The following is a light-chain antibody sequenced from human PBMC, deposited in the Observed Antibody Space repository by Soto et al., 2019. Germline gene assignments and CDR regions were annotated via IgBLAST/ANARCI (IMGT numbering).Light chain of an antibody. CDR3: QQYDSSPALT. Sequence: EIVLTQSPGTLSLSPGERATLSCRASQSISSNYLAWYQQKPGQAPRLLIYGASSRATGIPDRFSGSGSGTDFTLTISRLEPEDFAVYYCQQYDSSPALTFGGGTKVEIK. V-gene: IGKV3-20*01. CDR1: QSISSNY. CDR2: GAS. J-gene: IGKJ4*01.